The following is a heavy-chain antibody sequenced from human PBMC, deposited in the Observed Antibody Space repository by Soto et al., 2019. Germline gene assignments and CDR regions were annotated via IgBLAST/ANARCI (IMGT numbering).Heavy chain of an antibody. CDR2: LYYSGNT. V-gene: IGHV4-39*01. J-gene: IGHJ5*02. CDR3: ARGGGSTFNWFDP. CDR1: GGSISSFNYF. Sequence: QLQLQESGPGLVKPSETLSLTCTVSGGSISSFNYFWGWIRQPPGKGLEWIGSLYYSGNTYYNPSLQSRVTISVYTSKKQCSLTLRSVTAAHTAVYYCARGGGSTFNWFDPWGQGTLVTVSP. D-gene: IGHD2-15*01.